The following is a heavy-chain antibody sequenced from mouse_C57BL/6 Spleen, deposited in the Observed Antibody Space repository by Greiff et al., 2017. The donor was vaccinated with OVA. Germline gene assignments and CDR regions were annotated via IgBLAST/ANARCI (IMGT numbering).Heavy chain of an antibody. V-gene: IGHV5-6*01. D-gene: IGHD2-5*01. CDR2: ISSGGSYT. CDR3: ARAYYSNLYAMDY. CDR1: GFTFSSYG. Sequence: VQLKESGGDLVKPGGSLKLSCAASGFTFSSYGMSWVRQTPDKRLEWVATISSGGSYTYYPDSVKGRFTISRDNAKNTLYLQMSSLKSEDTAMYYCARAYYSNLYAMDYWGQGTSVTVSS. J-gene: IGHJ4*01.